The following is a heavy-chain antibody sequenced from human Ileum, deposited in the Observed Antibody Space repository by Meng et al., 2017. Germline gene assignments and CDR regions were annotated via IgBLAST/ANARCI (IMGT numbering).Heavy chain of an antibody. CDR1: VCSFSSGNW. V-gene: IGHV4-4*02. Sequence: QMQLQASGPGLVKPSGTLSLTCVVSVCSFSSGNWWGWVRQHPGKGLEWIGEIFHTGNTNYNPSLQSRVSLSIDKSKNQFSLKVISVTAADTAVYYCVNYCSGGKCSPNEKTQHWGQGTLVTVSS. J-gene: IGHJ1*01. D-gene: IGHD2-15*01. CDR2: IFHTGNT. CDR3: VNYCSGGKCSPNEKTQH.